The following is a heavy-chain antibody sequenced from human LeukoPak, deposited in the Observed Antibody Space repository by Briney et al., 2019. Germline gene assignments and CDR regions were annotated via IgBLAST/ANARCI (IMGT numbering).Heavy chain of an antibody. CDR2: ISYDGSNK. J-gene: IGHJ4*02. Sequence: GGSLRLSCAASGFTFSSYAMHWVRQAPGKGLEWVAVISYDGSNKYYADSVKGRFTISRDNSKNTLYLQMGSLRAEDMAVYYCARGPSTVTTSPSDYWGQGTLVTVSS. CDR1: GFTFSSYA. V-gene: IGHV3-30-3*01. D-gene: IGHD4-17*01. CDR3: ARGPSTVTTSPSDY.